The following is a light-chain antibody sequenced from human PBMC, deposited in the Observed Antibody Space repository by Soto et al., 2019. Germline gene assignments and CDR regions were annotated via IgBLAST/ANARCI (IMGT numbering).Light chain of an antibody. J-gene: IGKJ4*01. CDR3: QQYNDWPPQLT. CDR2: GAS. CDR1: QTVSSK. V-gene: IGKV3-15*01. Sequence: EIVMTQSPATLSVPVGERATLSCRASQTVSSKLAWYQKKPGQAPRLLIYGASTRATGIPARFTGSGSGTEFTLTISSLQSEDFAVYYCQQYNDWPPQLTFGGGTKVEFK.